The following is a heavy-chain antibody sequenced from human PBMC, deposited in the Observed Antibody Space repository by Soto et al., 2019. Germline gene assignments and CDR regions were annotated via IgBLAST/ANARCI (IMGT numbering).Heavy chain of an antibody. CDR2: FRSSGEDGTT. J-gene: IGHJ6*02. CDR1: GFTFSSNS. Sequence: PGGSLRLSCAASGFTFSSNSMGWVRQAQGKGLEWVSGFRSSGEDGTTYNADPVKGRFTISRDNAKDTLFLQMNRLRAEDTAIYYCSKLGWRRPRGSSGYYHGMDVWGQGTTVTVSS. V-gene: IGHV3-23*01. CDR3: SKLGWRRPRGSSGYYHGMDV. D-gene: IGHD6-6*01.